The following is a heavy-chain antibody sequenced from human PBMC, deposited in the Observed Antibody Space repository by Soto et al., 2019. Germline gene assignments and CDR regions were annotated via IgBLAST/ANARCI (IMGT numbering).Heavy chain of an antibody. V-gene: IGHV3-23*01. D-gene: IGHD3-3*01. CDR3: AKSKSDLRVTVFGLFIVSDF. CDR2: LRGSGGTT. Sequence: EVQLLESGGSLVQPGGSLRLSCAASGFAFDNYAMIWVRQAPEKGLKWVSGLRGSGGTTYYADSVKDRFTISRDNSKNTVFLQMNSLRAEYTAVYYCAKSKSDLRVTVFGLFIVSDFWGQGSLVTVSS. CDR1: GFAFDNYA. J-gene: IGHJ4*02.